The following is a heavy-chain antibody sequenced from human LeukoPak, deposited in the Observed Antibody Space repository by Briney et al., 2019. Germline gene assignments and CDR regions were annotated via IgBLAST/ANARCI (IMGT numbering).Heavy chain of an antibody. CDR1: GGFISSGGYY. CDR3: ARDTVAGDAFDI. Sequence: SETLSLTCTVSGGFISSGGYYWSWIRQHPGKGLEWIGYIYYSGSTYYNPSLKSRVTISVDTSKNQFSLKLSSVTAADTAVYYCARDTVAGDAFDIWGQGTMVTVSS. CDR2: IYYSGST. V-gene: IGHV4-31*03. D-gene: IGHD6-19*01. J-gene: IGHJ3*02.